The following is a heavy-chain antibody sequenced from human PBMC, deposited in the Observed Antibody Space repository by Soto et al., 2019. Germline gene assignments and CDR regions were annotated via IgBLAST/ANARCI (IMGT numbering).Heavy chain of an antibody. CDR1: GGSISSYY. CDR3: AREGRYSSSSEAAYYYYYGMDV. D-gene: IGHD6-6*01. CDR2: IYYSGST. Sequence: KPSETLSLTCTVSGGSISSYYWSWIRQPPGKGLEWIGYIYYSGSTNYNPSLKSRVTISVDTSKNQFSLKLSSVTAADTAVYYCAREGRYSSSSEAAYYYYYGMDVWGQGTTVTVSS. J-gene: IGHJ6*02. V-gene: IGHV4-59*01.